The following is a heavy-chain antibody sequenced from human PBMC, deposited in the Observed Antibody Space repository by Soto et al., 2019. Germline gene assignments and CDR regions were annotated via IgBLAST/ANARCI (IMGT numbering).Heavy chain of an antibody. V-gene: IGHV1-3*04. CDR3: ARDAKWNPKGADVLTVGCLDS. J-gene: IGHJ5*02. Sequence: GASPKLCCNHCRDTLTSHSIHGLRPSNGKSLEWMGWIDTGNGNTKYSQKFQDRVTLTRDTFARTAAMELNSLISEDTAVYYCARDAKWNPKGADVLTVGCLDSWRQG. CDR1: RDTLTSHS. D-gene: IGHD3-16*01. CDR2: IDTGNGNT.